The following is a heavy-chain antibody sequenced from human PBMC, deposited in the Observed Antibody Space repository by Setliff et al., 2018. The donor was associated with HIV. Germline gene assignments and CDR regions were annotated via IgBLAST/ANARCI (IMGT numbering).Heavy chain of an antibody. CDR3: ARDRAYCSSGSCYRPLVYYFYYMDV. J-gene: IGHJ6*03. Sequence: ASVKVSCKASGFTFSDYYMHWVRRAPGQGLEWMGWVRPYNADKNYAQKFQGRVTMTSDTSISTAYLELSGLTSDDTAIYYCARDRAYCSSGSCYRPLVYYFYYMDVWGTGTTVTVSS. D-gene: IGHD2-15*01. CDR1: GFTFSDYY. V-gene: IGHV1-2*02. CDR2: VRPYNADK.